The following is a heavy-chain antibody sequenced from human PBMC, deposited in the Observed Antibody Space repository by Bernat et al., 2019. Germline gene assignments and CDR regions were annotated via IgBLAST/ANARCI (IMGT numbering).Heavy chain of an antibody. CDR2: IYYSGST. V-gene: IGHV4-39*07. D-gene: IGHD6-13*01. Sequence: SLTCTVSGGSISSSSYYWGWIRQPPGKGLEWIGSIYYSGSTYYNPSLKSRVTISVDTSKNQFSLKLSSVTAADTAVYYCARDQGSSWYKKYNWFDPWGQGTLVTVSS. J-gene: IGHJ5*02. CDR1: GGSISSSSYY. CDR3: ARDQGSSWYKKYNWFDP.